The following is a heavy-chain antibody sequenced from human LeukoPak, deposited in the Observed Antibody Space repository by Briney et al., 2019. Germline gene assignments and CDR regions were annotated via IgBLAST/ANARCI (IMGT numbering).Heavy chain of an antibody. V-gene: IGHV4-61*02. CDR2: IYTSGST. CDR1: GGSISSGSYY. J-gene: IGHJ4*02. CDR3: ARKSSTSCDY. D-gene: IGHD2-2*01. Sequence: PSQTLSLTCTVSGGSISSGSYYWSWIRQPAGKGLEWIGRIYTSGSTNYNPSLKSRVTISVDTSKNQFSLKLSSVTAADTAVYYCARKSSTSCDYWGQGTLVTVSS.